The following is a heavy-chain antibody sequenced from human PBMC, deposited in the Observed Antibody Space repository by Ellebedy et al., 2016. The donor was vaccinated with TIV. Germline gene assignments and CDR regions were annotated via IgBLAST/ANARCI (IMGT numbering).Heavy chain of an antibody. CDR2: INPNSGGT. V-gene: IGHV1-2*02. J-gene: IGHJ4*02. CDR3: EVEMATITDY. D-gene: IGHD5-24*01. Sequence: ASVKVSXXASGYTFTGYYMHWVRQAPGQGLEWMGWINPNSGGTNYAQKFQGRVTMTRDTSISTAYMELSRLRSDDTAVYYCEVEMATITDYWGQGTLVTVSS. CDR1: GYTFTGYY.